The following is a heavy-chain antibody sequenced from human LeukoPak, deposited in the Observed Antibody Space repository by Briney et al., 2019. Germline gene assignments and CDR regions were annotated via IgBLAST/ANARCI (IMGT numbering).Heavy chain of an antibody. J-gene: IGHJ4*02. D-gene: IGHD5-18*01. CDR3: ARGLGDSYGNDY. V-gene: IGHV1-69*04. CDR1: GGTFSSYA. Sequence: SVKVSCKASGGTFSSYAISWVRQAPGQGLEWMGRIIPILGIANYAQKFQGRVTITADKSTSTAYMELSSLRSEDTAVYCCARGLGDSYGNDYWGQGTLVTVSS. CDR2: IIPILGIA.